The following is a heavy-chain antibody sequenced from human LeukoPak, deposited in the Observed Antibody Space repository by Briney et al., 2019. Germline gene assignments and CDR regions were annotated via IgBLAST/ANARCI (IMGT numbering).Heavy chain of an antibody. D-gene: IGHD2-2*01. J-gene: IGHJ6*02. CDR2: IAGSGETI. CDR3: ARDRRPSEYLGLHV. Sequence: GGSLRLSCAASRFTFSDYYMSWVRQVPGKGLEWISNIAGSGETIYYADSVKGRFTISRDNANNLLFLQMNSLRAEDTAVYYCARDRRPSEYLGLHVWGQGTTVIVSS. CDR1: RFTFSDYY. V-gene: IGHV3-11*01.